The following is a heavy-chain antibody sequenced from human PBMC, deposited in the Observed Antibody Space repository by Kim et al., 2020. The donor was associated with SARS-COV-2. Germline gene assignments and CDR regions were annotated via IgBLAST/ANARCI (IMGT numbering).Heavy chain of an antibody. D-gene: IGHD3-3*01. V-gene: IGHV4-59*01. CDR2: IYYSGST. Sequence: SETLSLTCTVSGGSISSSYWSWIRQPPGKGLEWIGYIYYSGSTNYNPSLKSRVTISIDTSKSQFFLNLSFVTAADTAMYYCASGPTLLWSGYFDYWGQGTLVTVSS. CDR3: ASGPTLLWSGYFDY. CDR1: GGSISSSY. J-gene: IGHJ4*02.